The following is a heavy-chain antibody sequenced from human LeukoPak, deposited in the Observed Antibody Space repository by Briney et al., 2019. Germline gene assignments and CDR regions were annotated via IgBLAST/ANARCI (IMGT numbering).Heavy chain of an antibody. CDR2: IFSHGET. Sequence: PGGSLRLSCAASGFTVGNNYMNWVRQAPGKGLEWVSLIFSHGETSYADSVKGRFTISRDNSKNTLYLQMSGLRVEDTAVYYCARGTGYSSGWYRAPEPYYFDYWGQGTLVTVSS. CDR3: ARGTGYSSGWYRAPEPYYFDY. D-gene: IGHD6-19*01. CDR1: GFTVGNNY. V-gene: IGHV3-66*01. J-gene: IGHJ4*02.